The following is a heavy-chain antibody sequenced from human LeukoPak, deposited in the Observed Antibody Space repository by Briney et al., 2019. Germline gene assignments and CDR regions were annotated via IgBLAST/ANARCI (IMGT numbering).Heavy chain of an antibody. CDR2: IHTNGRI. D-gene: IGHD1-1*01. CDR3: ARVQSPDVTGAFDI. J-gene: IGHJ3*02. V-gene: IGHV4-4*07. CDR1: GDSISSYY. Sequence: PSETLSLTCTVFGDSISSYYWSWIRQAAGKGLEWIGRIHTNGRIDYNPSLKSRVSMSIDTSKNRFSLKVTSVTAADTAVYYCARVQSPDVTGAFDIWGQGTMVTVSS.